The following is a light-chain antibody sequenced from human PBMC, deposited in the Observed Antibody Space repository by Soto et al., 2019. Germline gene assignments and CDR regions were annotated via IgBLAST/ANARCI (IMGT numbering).Light chain of an antibody. CDR3: AAWDDSLNGRV. CDR2: SDD. J-gene: IGLJ3*02. V-gene: IGLV1-44*01. CDR1: SSNIGSNT. Sequence: QSALTQPPSASGTPGQRVTISCSGSSSNIGSNTVNWYQHVAGTAPKLLIYSDDERPSGVADRFSGSKSGTSASLAISGLLAEDEADYFCAAWDDSLNGRVFVGGTKLTVL.